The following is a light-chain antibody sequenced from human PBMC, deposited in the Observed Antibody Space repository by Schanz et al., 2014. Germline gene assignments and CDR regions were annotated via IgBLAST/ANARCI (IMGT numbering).Light chain of an antibody. J-gene: IGLJ2*01. CDR1: SSDVGSYNL. Sequence: QSALTQPASVSGSPGQSITISCTGTSSDVGSYNLVSWYQQHPGKAPKLMIYEGTKRPSGVPDRFSGSKSGNTASLTVSGLQAEDEADYYCSSYAGSTTLGVFGGGTKLTVL. CDR2: EGT. CDR3: SSYAGSTTLGV. V-gene: IGLV2-14*02.